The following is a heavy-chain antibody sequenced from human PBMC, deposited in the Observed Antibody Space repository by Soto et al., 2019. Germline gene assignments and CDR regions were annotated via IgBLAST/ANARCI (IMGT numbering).Heavy chain of an antibody. CDR2: IIPKFGTT. Sequence: SVKVSCQASGGAFSAYGMNWVRLAPGQGLEWMGGIIPKFGTTNYAQKFQGRVTITADESTNIAYMELNYLRSEDTAVYFCARELDPYYGGNSLSLDYWGQGTLVTVSS. D-gene: IGHD4-17*01. J-gene: IGHJ4*02. V-gene: IGHV1-69*13. CDR1: GGAFSAYG. CDR3: ARELDPYYGGNSLSLDY.